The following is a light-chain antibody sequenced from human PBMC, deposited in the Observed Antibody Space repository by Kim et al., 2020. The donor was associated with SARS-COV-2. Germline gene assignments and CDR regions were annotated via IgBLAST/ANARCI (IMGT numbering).Light chain of an antibody. Sequence: VYPGETVTLSCTASQSVSSNLAWYQHKPGQAPRLLIYGASTRASGIPARFSGSASQTEFTLTINTLQSEDVAVYYCQHSDNWPPFTFGQGTKLEI. CDR1: QSVSSN. V-gene: IGKV3D-15*01. CDR3: QHSDNWPPFT. CDR2: GAS. J-gene: IGKJ2*01.